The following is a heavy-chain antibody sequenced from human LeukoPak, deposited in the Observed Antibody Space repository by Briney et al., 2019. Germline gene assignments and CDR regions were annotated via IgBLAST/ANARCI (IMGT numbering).Heavy chain of an antibody. CDR1: GVSFSGYA. Sequence: GGSLRLSCAVSGVSFSGYAMHWVRLAPGKGLEWVGLIKYDASDEYYADSVKGRFTISRDDSRNTLYLQMTSLRAEDTAVYYCARGQSVGWEIGVCDFWGQGSLVTVAS. J-gene: IGHJ4*02. CDR2: IKYDASDE. D-gene: IGHD1-26*01. V-gene: IGHV3-33*01. CDR3: ARGQSVGWEIGVCDF.